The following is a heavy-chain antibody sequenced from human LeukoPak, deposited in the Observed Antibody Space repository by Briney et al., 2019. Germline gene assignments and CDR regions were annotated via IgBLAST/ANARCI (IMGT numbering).Heavy chain of an antibody. Sequence: ASVKVSCKASGGTFSSYAISWVRQAPGQGLEWMGGIIPIFGTANYAQKFQGRVTITADESTSTAYMELSSPRSEDTAVYYCARDVPLMGICSGGSCLDAFDIWGQGTMVTVSS. CDR3: ARDVPLMGICSGGSCLDAFDI. CDR1: GGTFSSYA. D-gene: IGHD2-15*01. CDR2: IIPIFGTA. J-gene: IGHJ3*02. V-gene: IGHV1-69*13.